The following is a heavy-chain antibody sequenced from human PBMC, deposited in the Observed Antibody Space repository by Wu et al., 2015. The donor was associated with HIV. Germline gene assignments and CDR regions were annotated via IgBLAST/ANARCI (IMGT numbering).Heavy chain of an antibody. D-gene: IGHD6-25*01. CDR1: GGTFSSYA. Sequence: QVQLVQSGAEVRKPGSSVKVSCKASGGTFSSYAISWVRQAPGQGLEWMGGIIPIFGTPNYAQKFQGRVTITTDESTSTAYMELSSLRSEDTAVYYCARVAMSSSGWNYYYYAMDVVGPRDHGHRLL. V-gene: IGHV1-69*05. J-gene: IGHJ6*02. CDR3: ARVAMSSSGWNYYYYAMDV. CDR2: IIPIFGTP.